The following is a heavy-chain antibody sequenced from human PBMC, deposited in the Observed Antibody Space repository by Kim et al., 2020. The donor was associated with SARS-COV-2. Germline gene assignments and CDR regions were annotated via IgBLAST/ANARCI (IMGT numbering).Heavy chain of an antibody. V-gene: IGHV4-31*03. CDR3: ARTSGVEIDAFDI. D-gene: IGHD3-3*01. Sequence: SETLSLTCTVSGGSISSGGYYWSWIRQHPGKGLEWIGYIYYSGSTYYNPSLKSRVTISVDTSKNQFSLKLSSVTAADTAVYYCARTSGVEIDAFDIWGQGTMVTVSS. CDR2: IYYSGST. CDR1: GGSISSGGYY. J-gene: IGHJ3*02.